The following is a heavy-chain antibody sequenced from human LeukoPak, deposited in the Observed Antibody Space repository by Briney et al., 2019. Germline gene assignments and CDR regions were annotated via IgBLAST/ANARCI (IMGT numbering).Heavy chain of an antibody. CDR2: ICYSGST. Sequence: PSETLSLTCTVSGGSISSNYWSWIRQPPGKGLEWIGYICYSGSTYYNPSLKSRVTISVDTSKNQFSLKLSSVTAADTAVYYCARVRYCSSTSCYLFDYWGQGTLVTVSS. V-gene: IGHV4-30-4*08. J-gene: IGHJ4*02. D-gene: IGHD2-2*01. CDR3: ARVRYCSSTSCYLFDY. CDR1: GGSISSNY.